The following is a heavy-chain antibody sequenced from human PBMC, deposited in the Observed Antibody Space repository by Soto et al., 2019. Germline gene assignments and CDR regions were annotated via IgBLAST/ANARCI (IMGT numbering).Heavy chain of an antibody. D-gene: IGHD3-16*01. CDR2: VNPGGDVT. V-gene: IGHV3-11*01. CDR1: GFSFRDPY. CDR3: TSDPRITDF. Sequence: QVRLVESGGGLVKPGGSLKLSCAASGFSFRDPYMPWIRQAPGKGLELVSYVNPGGDVTNYVESVKGRFTISRDIAKNSMYLHMNSHRAEDTDVYYCTSDPRITDFWGQGTLVTVSS. J-gene: IGHJ4*02.